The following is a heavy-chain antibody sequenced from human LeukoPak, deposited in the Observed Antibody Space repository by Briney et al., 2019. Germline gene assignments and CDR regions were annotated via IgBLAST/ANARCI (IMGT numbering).Heavy chain of an antibody. J-gene: IGHJ4*02. V-gene: IGHV4-4*07. CDR1: GGSISSYY. CDR3: AREYGSSRIFDY. CDR2: FHTSGST. Sequence: PSETLSLTCTVSGGSISSYYWSWIRQPAGKGLEWIGRFHTSGSTNYNASLKSRLTMSVDTPKNQFSLNLTSVTAADTAVYYCAREYGSSRIFDYWGQGTLVTVSS. D-gene: IGHD6-13*01.